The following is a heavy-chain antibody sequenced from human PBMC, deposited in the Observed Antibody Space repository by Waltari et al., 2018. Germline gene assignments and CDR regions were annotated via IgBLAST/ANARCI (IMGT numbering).Heavy chain of an antibody. CDR3: ARTREYCSGGSCRYYYYYMDV. CDR1: GYTFTSYD. V-gene: IGHV1-8*01. J-gene: IGHJ6*03. CDR2: MNPNSGNT. Sequence: QVQLVQSGAEVKKPGASVKVSCKASGYTFTSYDINWVRQATGQGLEWMGWMNPNSGNTGYAQKFQGRVTRTSNTSISTAYMELSSLRSEDTAVYYCARTREYCSGGSCRYYYYYMDVWGKGTTVTVSS. D-gene: IGHD2-15*01.